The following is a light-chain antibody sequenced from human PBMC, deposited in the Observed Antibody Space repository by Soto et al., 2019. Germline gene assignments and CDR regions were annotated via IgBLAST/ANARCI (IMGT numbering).Light chain of an antibody. CDR3: QQDGSSRT. Sequence: EIVLTQSPGTLSLSPGERATLSCRASQSVSSSYLAWYQQKPGQAPRLLIYGASSRATGIPDRFSGSGSGTDFTLTISRLEPEDWAVYYCQQDGSSRTFGQGTKVEIK. J-gene: IGKJ1*01. V-gene: IGKV3-20*01. CDR1: QSVSSSY. CDR2: GAS.